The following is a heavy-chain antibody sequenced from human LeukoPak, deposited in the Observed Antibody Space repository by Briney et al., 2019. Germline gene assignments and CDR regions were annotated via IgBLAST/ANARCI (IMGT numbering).Heavy chain of an antibody. CDR2: IIPIFGTA. V-gene: IGHV1-69*01. D-gene: IGHD1-1*01. CDR3: PRLNAYNWNDLVNWFDP. CDR1: GGTCSSYA. J-gene: IGHJ5*02. Sequence: ASVKVSCTASGGTCSSYASSWDRRALGQGLGWMGGIIPIFGTANYAQKFQGRVTITADESTSTAYMGLSSLRSEDTAVYYCPRLNAYNWNDLVNWFDPWGQGTLVTVSS.